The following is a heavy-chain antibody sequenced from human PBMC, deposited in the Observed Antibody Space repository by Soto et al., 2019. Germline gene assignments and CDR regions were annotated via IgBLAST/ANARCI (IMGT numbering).Heavy chain of an antibody. D-gene: IGHD3-22*01. CDR3: ARGPDRSGFYLFDY. Sequence: SVKVSCKASGGTFSSLDINWVRRAPGQGPEWMGGIIPLSGTTNYVQKFQGRVTITADESMTTAYMELSSLRFDDTAVYYCARGPDRSGFYLFDYWGQGTLVTV. CDR1: GGTFSSLD. V-gene: IGHV1-69*13. CDR2: IIPLSGTT. J-gene: IGHJ4*02.